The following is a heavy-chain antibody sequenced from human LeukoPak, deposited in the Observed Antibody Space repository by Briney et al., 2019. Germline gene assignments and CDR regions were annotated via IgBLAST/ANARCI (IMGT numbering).Heavy chain of an antibody. Sequence: PGGSLRLSCAASGFTFSDYYMSWIRQAPGKGLEWVSYISGSSDNTDYADSVKGRFTISRDNAKNSLYLQMNSLRAEDTAVYYCTRHPAEGDYWGQGTLVTVSS. J-gene: IGHJ4*02. CDR1: GFTFSDYY. V-gene: IGHV3-11*03. CDR2: ISGSSDNT. CDR3: TRHPAEGDY. D-gene: IGHD2-15*01.